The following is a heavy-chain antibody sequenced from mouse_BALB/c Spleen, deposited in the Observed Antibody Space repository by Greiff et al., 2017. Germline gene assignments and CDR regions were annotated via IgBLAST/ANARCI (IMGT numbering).Heavy chain of an antibody. V-gene: IGHV1-80*01. CDR3: ARGYYGNYGGAMDY. CDR2: IYPGDGDT. J-gene: IGHJ4*01. CDR1: GYAFSSYW. D-gene: IGHD2-1*01. Sequence: QVQLQQSGAELVRPGSSVKISCKASGYAFSSYWMNWVKQRPGQGLEWIGQIYPGDGDTNYNGKFKGKATLTADKSSSTAYMQLSSLTSEDSAVYFCARGYYGNYGGAMDYWGQGTSVTVSS.